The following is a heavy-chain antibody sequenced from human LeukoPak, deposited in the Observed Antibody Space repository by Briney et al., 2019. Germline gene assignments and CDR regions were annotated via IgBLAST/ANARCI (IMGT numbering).Heavy chain of an antibody. V-gene: IGHV4-59*01. CDR1: GGSISSYY. J-gene: IGHJ4*02. Sequence: SETLSLTCTVSGGSISSYYWSWIRQPPGKGLEWIGYIYYSGSTNYNPSLKSRVTISVDTSKNQFSLKLSSVTAADTAVYYCARGAVAGSYFDYWGQGTLVTVSS. CDR3: ARGAVAGSYFDY. D-gene: IGHD6-19*01. CDR2: IYYSGST.